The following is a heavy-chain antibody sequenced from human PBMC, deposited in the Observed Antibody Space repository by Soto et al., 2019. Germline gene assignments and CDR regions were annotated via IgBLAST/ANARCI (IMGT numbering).Heavy chain of an antibody. CDR2: IIPIFGTE. J-gene: IGHJ5*02. V-gene: IGHV1-69*13. D-gene: IGHD5-12*01. Sequence: SVKVSCKASGGTFSSYAISWVRQAPGQGLEWMGGIIPIFGTENYAQKFQGRVTITADESTSTGYMELSSLRSEDTAVYYCAAQSGYDYWFDPWGKGPLVTVSS. CDR1: GGTFSSYA. CDR3: AAQSGYDYWFDP.